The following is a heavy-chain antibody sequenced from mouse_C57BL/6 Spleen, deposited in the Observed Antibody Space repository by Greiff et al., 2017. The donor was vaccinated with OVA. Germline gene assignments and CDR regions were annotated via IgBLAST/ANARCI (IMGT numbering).Heavy chain of an antibody. CDR2: IDPENGDT. CDR3: TRGGYGNYVAY. J-gene: IGHJ3*01. D-gene: IGHD2-1*01. CDR1: GFNIKDDY. Sequence: VQLQQSGAELVRPGASVKLSCTASGFNIKDDYMHWVKQRPEQGLEWIGWIDPENGDTEYASKFQGKATITADTSSHTAYLQLSSLTSEDTAVYYCTRGGYGNYVAYWGQGTLVTVSA. V-gene: IGHV14-4*01.